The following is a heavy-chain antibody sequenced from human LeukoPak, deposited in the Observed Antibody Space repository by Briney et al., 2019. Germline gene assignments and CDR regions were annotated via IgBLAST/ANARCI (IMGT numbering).Heavy chain of an antibody. CDR1: GFTVSSNY. D-gene: IGHD5-12*01. CDR2: IYSCGST. Sequence: GGSLRLSCAASGFTVSSNYMSWVRQAPGKGLEWVSVIYSCGSTYYADSVKGRFTISRDNAKNSLYLQMNSLRDEDTAVYYCARDRGGYEFFDSWGQGILVTVSS. V-gene: IGHV3-66*03. J-gene: IGHJ4*02. CDR3: ARDRGGYEFFDS.